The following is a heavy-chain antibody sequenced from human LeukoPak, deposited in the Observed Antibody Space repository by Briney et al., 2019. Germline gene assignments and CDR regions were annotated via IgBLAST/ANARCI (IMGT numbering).Heavy chain of an antibody. CDR1: GFTFSPYS. CDR2: ISSSSSYI. D-gene: IGHD3-3*01. CDR3: TRSGVVGAFDI. J-gene: IGHJ3*02. V-gene: IGHV3-21*01. Sequence: GGSLRLSCAASGFTFSPYSMNWVRQAPGKGLEWVSFISSSSSYIYYADSVKGRFTISRDNAKKSLFLQMNSLRAEDTAVYYCTRSGVVGAFDIWGQGTMVSVSS.